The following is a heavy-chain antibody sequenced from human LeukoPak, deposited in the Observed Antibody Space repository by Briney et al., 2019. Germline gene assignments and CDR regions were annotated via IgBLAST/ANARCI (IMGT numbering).Heavy chain of an antibody. CDR2: INHSGST. Sequence: SETLSLTCAVYGGSFSGYFWSWIRQPPGKGLEWIGEINHSGSTNYNPSLKSRVSISVDTSKNQFSLKLSSVTAADTAIYYCARGSAIQPNWFDPWGQGTLVTASS. J-gene: IGHJ5*02. CDR3: ARGSAIQPNWFDP. D-gene: IGHD2-2*02. V-gene: IGHV4-34*01. CDR1: GGSFSGYF.